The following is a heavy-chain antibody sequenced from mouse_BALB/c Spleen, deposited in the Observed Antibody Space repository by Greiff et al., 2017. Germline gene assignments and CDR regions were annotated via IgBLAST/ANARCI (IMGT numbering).Heavy chain of an antibody. CDR1: GFTFSSFG. CDR2: ISSGSSTI. CDR3: ARESPYYYGGGYFDV. V-gene: IGHV5-17*02. Sequence: EVNVVESGGGLVQPGGSRKLSCAASGFTFSSFGMHWVRQAPEKGLEWVAYISSGSSTIYYADTVKGRFTISRDNPKNTLFLQMTSLRSEDTAMYYCARESPYYYGGGYFDVWGAGTTVTVSS. J-gene: IGHJ1*01. D-gene: IGHD1-1*01.